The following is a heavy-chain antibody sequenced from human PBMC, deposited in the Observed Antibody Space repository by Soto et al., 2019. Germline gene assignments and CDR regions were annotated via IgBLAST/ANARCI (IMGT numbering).Heavy chain of an antibody. Sequence: SETLSLTCTVSGGSVSSGSYYWSWIRQPPGKGLEWIGYIYYSGSTNYNPSLKSRVTISVDTSKNQFSLKLSSVTAADTAVYHCARDGSSSWYKDYYYGMDVWGQGTTVTVSS. J-gene: IGHJ6*02. CDR1: GGSVSSGSYY. CDR2: IYYSGST. D-gene: IGHD6-13*01. V-gene: IGHV4-61*01. CDR3: ARDGSSSWYKDYYYGMDV.